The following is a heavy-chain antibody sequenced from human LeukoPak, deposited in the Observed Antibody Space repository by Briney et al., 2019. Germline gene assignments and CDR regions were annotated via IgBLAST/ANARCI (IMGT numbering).Heavy chain of an antibody. D-gene: IGHD3-22*01. V-gene: IGHV1-24*01. CDR3: TRSAVVLPYYFDY. CDR1: GYTLTELS. J-gene: IGHJ4*02. CDR2: FDPENGET. Sequence: ASVKVSCKISGYTLTELSMHWVRQAPGKGLEWMGSFDPENGETLYAQEFQGRVTLTEDTSADTAYMELISLRSEDTALYYCTRSAVVLPYYFDYWGQGTLVTVSS.